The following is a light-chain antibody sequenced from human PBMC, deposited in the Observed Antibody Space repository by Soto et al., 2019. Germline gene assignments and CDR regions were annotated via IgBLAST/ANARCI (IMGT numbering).Light chain of an antibody. CDR3: HLYNIRPYT. Sequence: EIVMTQSPATLSVSPGERATLSCRASQSITSNLAWYQQKPDQAPRLLIYAASTRATGIPARFSASGSGTEFTLTISSLQSDDYGVYYCHLYNIRPYTFGQGTKLEI. CDR1: QSITSN. CDR2: AAS. J-gene: IGKJ2*01. V-gene: IGKV3-15*01.